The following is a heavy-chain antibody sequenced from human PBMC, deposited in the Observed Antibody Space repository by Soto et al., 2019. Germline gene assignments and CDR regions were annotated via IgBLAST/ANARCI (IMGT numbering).Heavy chain of an antibody. D-gene: IGHD3-3*01. CDR3: ATGDFWSGYPNNWFDP. Sequence: SVKVSCKASGGTFSSYAITWVRQAPGQGLEWMGGIIPIFGTANYAQKFQARVTITADESTSTAYMELSSLRSEDTAVYYCATGDFWSGYPNNWFDPWGQGTLVTVSS. CDR2: IIPIFGTA. V-gene: IGHV1-69*13. J-gene: IGHJ5*02. CDR1: GGTFSSYA.